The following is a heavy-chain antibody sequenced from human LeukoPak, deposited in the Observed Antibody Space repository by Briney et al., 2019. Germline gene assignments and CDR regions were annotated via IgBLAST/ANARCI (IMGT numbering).Heavy chain of an antibody. J-gene: IGHJ4*02. D-gene: IGHD3-22*01. V-gene: IGHV4-34*01. CDR1: GGSFSDYY. CDR3: VLSYFDSDGLRDH. CDR2: VSHSGST. Sequence: SETLSLTCAVYGGSFSDYYWNWIRQAPGKGLEWIGEVSHSGSTNYNPSLKSRVTISVETSKSQFSLKLGSVTAADTAVYYCVLSYFDSDGLRDHWGQGTLVTVSS.